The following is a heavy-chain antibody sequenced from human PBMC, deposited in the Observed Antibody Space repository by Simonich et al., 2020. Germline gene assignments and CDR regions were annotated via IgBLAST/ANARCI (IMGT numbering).Heavy chain of an antibody. CDR3: ARATRIAAAGYFDY. J-gene: IGHJ4*02. CDR2: IYHSRST. CDR1: GYSNSSGYY. Sequence: QVQLQQWGAGLLKPSETLSLTCAVYGYSNSSGYYWGGIRQPPGKGLEWIGSIYHSRSTYYNPSLKSRVTISVDTSKNQFSLKLSSVTAADTAVYYCARATRIAAAGYFDYWGQGTLVTVSS. V-gene: IGHV4-38-2*01. D-gene: IGHD6-13*01.